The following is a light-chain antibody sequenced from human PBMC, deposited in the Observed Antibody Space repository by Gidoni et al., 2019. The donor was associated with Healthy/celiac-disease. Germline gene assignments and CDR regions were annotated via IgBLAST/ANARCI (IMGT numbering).Light chain of an antibody. Sequence: DIVMTKSPLSLPVTPGEPASISCRSSQSLLHSNGYNYLDWYLQKPGQSPQLLIYLGSNRASGVPDRFSVSGSGTDFTLKISRVEAEDVGVYYCMQALQTPLTFXQXTKVEIK. V-gene: IGKV2-28*01. CDR2: LGS. CDR3: MQALQTPLT. CDR1: QSLLHSNGYNY. J-gene: IGKJ1*01.